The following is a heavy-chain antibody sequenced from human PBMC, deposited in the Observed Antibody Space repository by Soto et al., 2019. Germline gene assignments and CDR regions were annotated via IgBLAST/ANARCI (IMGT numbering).Heavy chain of an antibody. V-gene: IGHV3-48*01. D-gene: IGHD3-22*01. CDR2: IGIGSSTT. CDR1: GFTFRNYG. J-gene: IGHJ3*01. CDR3: ARDQLYYNDISGRPLNAFDV. Sequence: HPGGSLRLSCAASGFTFRNYGMNWVRQAPGKGLEWVSYIGIGSSTTYYADSVKGRFTISRDNAKNSLYLQMNSLGAEDTAVYYCARDQLYYNDISGRPLNAFDVWGQGTMVTVSS.